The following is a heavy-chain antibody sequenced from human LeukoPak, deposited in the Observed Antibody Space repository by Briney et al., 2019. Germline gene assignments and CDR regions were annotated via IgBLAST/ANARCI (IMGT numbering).Heavy chain of an antibody. CDR3: ARGRRYSYGPPPDY. J-gene: IGHJ4*02. CDR2: INHSGST. Sequence: SETLSLTCAVYGGSFSGYYWGWIRQPPGKGLKWIGEINHSGSTNYNPSLKSRVTISVDTSKNQFSLKLSSVTAADTAVYYCARGRRYSYGPPPDYWGQGTLVTVSS. D-gene: IGHD5-18*01. CDR1: GGSFSGYY. V-gene: IGHV4-34*01.